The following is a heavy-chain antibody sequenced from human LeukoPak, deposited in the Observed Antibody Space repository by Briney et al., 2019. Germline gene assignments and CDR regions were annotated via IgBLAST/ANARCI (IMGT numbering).Heavy chain of an antibody. D-gene: IGHD6-13*01. CDR1: GFTFVAYA. Sequence: GRSLRLSCAASGFTFVAYAMHWVRQAPGKCLEWISGLSWNGGTIGYADSVKGRFTISRDNAKNFLYLQMDSLTAEDTALYYCAKGDTSSWFPNFDYWGQGTLVTVSS. CDR2: LSWNGGTI. J-gene: IGHJ4*02. V-gene: IGHV3-9*01. CDR3: AKGDTSSWFPNFDY.